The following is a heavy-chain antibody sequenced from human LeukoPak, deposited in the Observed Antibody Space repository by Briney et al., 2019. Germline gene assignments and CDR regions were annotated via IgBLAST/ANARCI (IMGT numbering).Heavy chain of an antibody. CDR1: GFTFSSNA. CDR2: ISGSAGST. V-gene: IGHV3-23*01. D-gene: IGHD5-18*01. J-gene: IGHJ4*02. Sequence: PGGSLRLSCAASGFTFSSNAMSWVRQAPGKGLEWVSAISGSAGSTYYADSVKSRFTISRDNSKNTLYLQMNSLRAEDTAVYYCAKDTGVYSYMYYFDYWGQGTLVTVSS. CDR3: AKDTGVYSYMYYFDY.